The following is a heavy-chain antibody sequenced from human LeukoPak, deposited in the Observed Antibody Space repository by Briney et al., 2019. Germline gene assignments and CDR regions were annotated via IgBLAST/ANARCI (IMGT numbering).Heavy chain of an antibody. CDR3: AKLKVSTGKYFDY. J-gene: IGHJ4*02. D-gene: IGHD5/OR15-5a*01. CDR1: GFTFSDYG. CDR2: IRYDGSNI. V-gene: IGHV3-30*02. Sequence: QPGGSLRLSCAASGFTFSDYGMHWVRQAPGKGLEWVAFIRYDGSNIYYGDSVRGRFTISRDNSKSMLYLQMSSLRAEDTAVYYCAKLKVSTGKYFDYWGQGTLVTVSS.